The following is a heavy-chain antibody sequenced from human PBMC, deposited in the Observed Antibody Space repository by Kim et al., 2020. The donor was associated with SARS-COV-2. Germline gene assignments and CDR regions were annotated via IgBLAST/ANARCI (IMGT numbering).Heavy chain of an antibody. D-gene: IGHD5-12*01. Sequence: GGSLRLSCATSGFTFSNYAMSWVRQAPGKGLEWVSTITISATGTYYADFVKGRFTISRDNSRNTLYLQMSSLRAEDTAVYYCAIPGPYDSGYYGGNYFDYWGQGTLVAVSS. J-gene: IGHJ4*02. CDR3: AIPGPYDSGYYGGNYFDY. V-gene: IGHV3-23*01. CDR2: ITISATGT. CDR1: GFTFSNYA.